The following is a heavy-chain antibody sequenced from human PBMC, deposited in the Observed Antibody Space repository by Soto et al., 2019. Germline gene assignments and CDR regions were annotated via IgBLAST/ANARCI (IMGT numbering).Heavy chain of an antibody. CDR3: AKDLTWNQADY. V-gene: IGHV3-74*01. J-gene: IGHJ4*01. CDR1: GFIFSNYW. D-gene: IGHD1-1*01. CDR2: ISNDGSIT. Sequence: GGSLRLSCEASGFIFSNYWMHWVRQTPGTGLVWVSRISNDGSITNYADSVKGRFTISRDNAKNTLYLQMNSLRAEDTAVYYCAKDLTWNQADYWGHGALVTVSS.